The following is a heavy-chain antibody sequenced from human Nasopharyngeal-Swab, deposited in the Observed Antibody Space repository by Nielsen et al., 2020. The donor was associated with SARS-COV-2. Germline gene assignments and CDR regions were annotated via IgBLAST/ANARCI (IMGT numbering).Heavy chain of an antibody. D-gene: IGHD3-10*01. CDR1: GFTFGNYA. J-gene: IGHJ6*02. CDR2: ISVTGGGK. CDR3: AKDPGGPYYYGMDV. Sequence: GESLKISCAASGFTFGNYAMNWFRQTPGKGLEWVSAISVTGGGKYYADSVKGRFTISRDNTQNTLYLQMNSLRAEDTAVYYCAKDPGGPYYYGMDVWGQGTTVTVSS. V-gene: IGHV3-23*01.